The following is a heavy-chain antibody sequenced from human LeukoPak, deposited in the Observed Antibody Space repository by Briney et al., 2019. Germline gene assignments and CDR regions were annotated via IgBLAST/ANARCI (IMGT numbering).Heavy chain of an antibody. D-gene: IGHD3-10*01. Sequence: GGSLRLSCAASGFTFSSYGMHWVRQAPGKGLEWVAVIWYDGSNKYYADSVKGRFTISRDNSKNTLYLQMNSLSAEDTAVYYCARDSYGSGSYTSWVFQHWGQGTLVTVSS. CDR3: ARDSYGSGSYTSWVFQH. CDR2: IWYDGSNK. J-gene: IGHJ1*01. V-gene: IGHV3-33*01. CDR1: GFTFSSYG.